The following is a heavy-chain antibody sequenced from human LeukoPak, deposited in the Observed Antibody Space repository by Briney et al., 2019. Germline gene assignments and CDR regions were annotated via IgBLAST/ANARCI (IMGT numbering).Heavy chain of an antibody. CDR2: ISRDGGST. CDR1: GFTLSSYS. D-gene: IGHD6-19*01. Sequence: QTGGSLRLSCAASGFTLSSYSMHWVRQAPGKGLEFVSAISRDGGSTYYANSVKGRFTISRDISKNTLYLQMGSLRPEDMAVYYCARVDSGSACASWGQGILVTVSS. V-gene: IGHV3-64*01. CDR3: ARVDSGSACAS. J-gene: IGHJ1*01.